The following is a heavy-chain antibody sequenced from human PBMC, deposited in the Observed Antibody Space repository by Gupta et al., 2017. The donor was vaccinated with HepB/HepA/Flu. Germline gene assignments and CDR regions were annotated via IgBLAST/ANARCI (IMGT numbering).Heavy chain of an antibody. Sequence: QVQLVQSGAEVKKPGSSVKVSCKASGGTFSSYAISWVRQAPGQGLEWMGGIIPIFGTANYAQKFQGRVTITADESTSTAYMELSSLRSEDTAVYYCASVVPAASVGKNAFDIWGQGTMVTVSS. CDR3: ASVVPAASVGKNAFDI. V-gene: IGHV1-69*01. D-gene: IGHD2-2*01. J-gene: IGHJ3*02. CDR1: GGTFSSYA. CDR2: IIPIFGTA.